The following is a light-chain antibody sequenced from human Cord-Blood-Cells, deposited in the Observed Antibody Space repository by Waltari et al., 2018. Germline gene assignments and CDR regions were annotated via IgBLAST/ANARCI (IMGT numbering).Light chain of an antibody. Sequence: DIVMTQSPDSLAVSLGERATINCKSSQSVLYSSNNKNYLTWYQQKPGQPPKLLIYWASTLESGVPARFSGSGSGTDFTLTISSLQAEDVAVYYCQQYYSTPRTFGQGTKLEIK. CDR2: WAS. J-gene: IGKJ2*01. CDR1: QSVLYSSNNKNY. CDR3: QQYYSTPRT. V-gene: IGKV4-1*01.